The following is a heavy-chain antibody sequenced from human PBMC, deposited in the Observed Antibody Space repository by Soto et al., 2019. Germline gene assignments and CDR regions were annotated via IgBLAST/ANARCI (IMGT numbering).Heavy chain of an antibody. CDR3: ARDGKIVVAESYYYGMDV. CDR1: GFSFSDYY. V-gene: IGHV3-11*06. J-gene: IGHJ6*02. CDR2: ISSSSSYT. Sequence: QVQLVESGGGLVKPGGSLRLSCAASGFSFSDYYMSWIRQAPGKGLEWVSYISSSSSYTNYADSVKGRFTISRDNAKTSLYLQMNSLRAEDTAVYYCARDGKIVVAESYYYGMDVWGQGTTVTVSS. D-gene: IGHD2-15*01.